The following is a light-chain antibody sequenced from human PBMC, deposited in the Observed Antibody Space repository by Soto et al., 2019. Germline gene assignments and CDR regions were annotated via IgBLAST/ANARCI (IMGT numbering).Light chain of an antibody. V-gene: IGLV1-36*01. Sequence: QSVLTQPPSVSDAPRQRVTISCSGSSSDIGNNAVNWYQQLPGKAPKLLIFYDDLLPSGVSDRFSGSKSGTSASLAISGLQSEDEADYYCAAWDDSRNAWVFGGGTKLTVL. CDR2: YDD. CDR3: AAWDDSRNAWV. J-gene: IGLJ3*02. CDR1: SSDIGNNA.